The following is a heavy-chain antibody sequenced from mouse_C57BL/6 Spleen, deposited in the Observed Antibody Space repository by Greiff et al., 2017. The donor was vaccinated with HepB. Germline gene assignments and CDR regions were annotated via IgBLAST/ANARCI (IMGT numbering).Heavy chain of an antibody. V-gene: IGHV1-69*01. CDR1: GYTFTSYW. CDR2: IDPSDSYT. D-gene: IGHD1-1*01. J-gene: IGHJ2*01. CDR3: ARKGGGYYGSSPYFDY. Sequence: VQLQQSGAELVMPGASVKLSCKASGYTFTSYWMHWVKQRPGQGLEWIGEIDPSDSYTNYNQKFKGKSTLTVDKSSSTAYMQLSSLTSEDSAVYYCARKGGGYYGSSPYFDYWGQGTTLTVSS.